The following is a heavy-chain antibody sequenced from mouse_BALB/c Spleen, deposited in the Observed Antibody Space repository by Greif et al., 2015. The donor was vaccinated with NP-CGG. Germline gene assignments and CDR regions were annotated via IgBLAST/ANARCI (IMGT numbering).Heavy chain of an antibody. CDR3: TTSTAKGYYYAMDY. V-gene: IGHV1S16*01. Sequence: VQLQQSGAELVKPGASVKLSCKASGYTFTSYWMHWVKLRPGQGFEWIGEINPSNGGTNYNEKFKRKATLTVDKSSSTAYMQLSSLTSEDSAVYYCTTSTAKGYYYAMDYWGQGTSVTVSS. CDR2: INPSNGGT. CDR1: GYTFTSYW. D-gene: IGHD1-2*01. J-gene: IGHJ4*01.